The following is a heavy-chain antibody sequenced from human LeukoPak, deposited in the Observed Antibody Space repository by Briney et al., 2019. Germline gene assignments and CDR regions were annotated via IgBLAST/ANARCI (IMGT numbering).Heavy chain of an antibody. D-gene: IGHD1-20*01. V-gene: IGHV3-23*01. CDR2: ISGSGGST. CDR1: GFTFSSYG. J-gene: IGHJ4*02. Sequence: PGGTLRLSCAASGFTFSSYGMSWVRQAPGKGLEWVSAISGSGGSTYYADSVKGRFTISRDNAKNSLYLQMNSLRAEDTAVYYCAREKIEGYNWNLDYWGQGTLVTVSS. CDR3: AREKIEGYNWNLDY.